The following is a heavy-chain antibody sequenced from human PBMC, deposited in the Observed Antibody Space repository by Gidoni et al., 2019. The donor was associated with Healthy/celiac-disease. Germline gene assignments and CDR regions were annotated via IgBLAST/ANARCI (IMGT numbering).Heavy chain of an antibody. D-gene: IGHD6-13*01. V-gene: IGHV3-23*01. CDR1: GFTFSSYA. Sequence: EVQLLESWGGLVQPGGSLRLSCAASGFTFSSYAMSWVRQAPGKGLEWVSAISGSGGSTYYADSVKGRFTISRDNSKNTLYLQMNSLRAEDTAVYYCAKAVTAAGTPYYFDYWGQGTLVTVSS. CDR3: AKAVTAAGTPYYFDY. CDR2: ISGSGGST. J-gene: IGHJ4*02.